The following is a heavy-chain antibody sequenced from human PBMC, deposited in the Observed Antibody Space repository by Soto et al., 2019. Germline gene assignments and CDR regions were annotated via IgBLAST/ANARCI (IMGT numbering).Heavy chain of an antibody. J-gene: IGHJ4*02. CDR2: IYSGGST. CDR3: ARDSGYPHYYFDY. V-gene: IGHV3-53*04. Sequence: GGSLRLSCAASGFTVSSNYMSCVRQAPGKGLEWVSVIYSGGSTYYADSVKGRFTISRHNSKNTLYLQMNSLRAEDTAVYYCARDSGYPHYYFDYWGQGTLVTVSS. CDR1: GFTVSSNY. D-gene: IGHD3-22*01.